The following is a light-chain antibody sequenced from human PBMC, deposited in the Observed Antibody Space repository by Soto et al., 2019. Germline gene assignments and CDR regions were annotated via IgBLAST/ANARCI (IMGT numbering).Light chain of an antibody. Sequence: DIQMTQSPSSLSASVGDRVTITCRASQSISTYLIWYQQKPGKAPKLLIYATSSLQSGVPSRFSGSGSGTDFSLTIRGLKPEDFAVYYCQQYRMSPNTFGQGTRLEIK. J-gene: IGKJ5*01. V-gene: IGKV1-39*01. CDR2: ATS. CDR1: QSISTY. CDR3: QQYRMSPNT.